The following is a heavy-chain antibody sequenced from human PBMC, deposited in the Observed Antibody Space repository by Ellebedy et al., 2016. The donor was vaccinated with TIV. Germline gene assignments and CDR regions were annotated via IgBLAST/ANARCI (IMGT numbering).Heavy chain of an antibody. CDR3: VRGKGYDFGEE. V-gene: IGHV3-30-3*01. Sequence: PGGSLRLSCAASGFTFTSYGLHWVRQAPGKGLEWVAFVSYDGFTTYYTNSVKGRFSISRDNSKSTLFLQLTRLRVEDTAVYFCVRGKGYDFGEEWGQGSLVSVSS. CDR1: GFTFTSYG. D-gene: IGHD4-17*01. CDR2: VSYDGFTT. J-gene: IGHJ4*02.